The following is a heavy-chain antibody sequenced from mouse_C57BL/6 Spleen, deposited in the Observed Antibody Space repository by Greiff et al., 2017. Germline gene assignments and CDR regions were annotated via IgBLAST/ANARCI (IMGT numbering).Heavy chain of an antibody. Sequence: QVQLQQPGAELVMPGASVKLSCKASGYTFTSYWMHWVKQRPGQGLEWIGEIDPSDSYTNYNQKFKGKATLTVDKSSSTAYMQLSSLTSEDSAVYYGASLYSCGTYAMDYWGQGTSVTVSS. CDR1: GYTFTSYW. J-gene: IGHJ4*01. CDR2: IDPSDSYT. D-gene: IGHD3-1*01. V-gene: IGHV1-69*01. CDR3: ASLYSCGTYAMDY.